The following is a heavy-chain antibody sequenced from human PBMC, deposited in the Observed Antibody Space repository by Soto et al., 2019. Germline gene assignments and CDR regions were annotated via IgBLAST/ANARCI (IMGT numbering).Heavy chain of an antibody. CDR2: ISGSGGST. J-gene: IGHJ4*02. D-gene: IGHD3-3*01. Sequence: GGSLRLSCAASGFTFRNYAMSWVRQAPGKGLEWVSAISGSGGSTYYADSVKGRFTISRDNSKNTLYLQMKSLRAEDTAVYHCAKFGARDYDFQDYWGQGTLVTVSS. CDR1: GFTFRNYA. CDR3: AKFGARDYDFQDY. V-gene: IGHV3-23*01.